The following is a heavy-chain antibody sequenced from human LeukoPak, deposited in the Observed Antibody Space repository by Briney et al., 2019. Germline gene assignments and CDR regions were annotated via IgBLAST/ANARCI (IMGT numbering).Heavy chain of an antibody. CDR2: INHSGST. J-gene: IGHJ4*02. V-gene: IGHV4-34*01. CDR1: GGSFSGYY. D-gene: IGHD4-17*01. CDR3: ARASHDYGDYSHFDY. Sequence: PSETLSLTCAVYGGSFSGYYWSWIRQPPGKGLEWIGEINHSGSTNYNPSLKSRVTISVDKSKNQFSLKLSSVTAADTAVYYCARASHDYGDYSHFDYWGQGTLVTVSS.